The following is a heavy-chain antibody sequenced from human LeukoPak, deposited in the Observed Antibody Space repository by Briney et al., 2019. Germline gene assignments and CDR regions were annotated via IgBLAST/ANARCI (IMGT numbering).Heavy chain of an antibody. CDR2: IYYSGST. CDR3: ARHIRYPQYSSGWVFDY. D-gene: IGHD6-19*01. CDR1: GGSISSSSYY. J-gene: IGHJ4*02. Sequence: SETLSLTCTVSGGSISSSSYYWGWIRQPPGKGLEWIGSIYYSGSTYYNPSLKSRVTISVDTSKNQFPLKLSSVTAADTAVYYCARHIRYPQYSSGWVFDYWGQGTLVTVSS. V-gene: IGHV4-39*01.